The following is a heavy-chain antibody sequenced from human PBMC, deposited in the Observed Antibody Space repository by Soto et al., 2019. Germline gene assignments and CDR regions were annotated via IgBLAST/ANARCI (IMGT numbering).Heavy chain of an antibody. Sequence: SETLSLTCTVFGGSISSYYWSWIRQPPGKGLEWIGYIYYSGSTNYNPSLKSRVTISVDTSKNQFSLKLSSVTAADTAVYYCARFGGLRSSYGMDVWGQGTTVTVSS. J-gene: IGHJ6*02. D-gene: IGHD2-15*01. V-gene: IGHV4-59*01. CDR3: ARFGGLRSSYGMDV. CDR2: IYYSGST. CDR1: GGSISSYY.